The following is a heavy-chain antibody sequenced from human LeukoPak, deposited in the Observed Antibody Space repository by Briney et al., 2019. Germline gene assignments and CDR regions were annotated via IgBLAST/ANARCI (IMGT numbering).Heavy chain of an antibody. CDR1: GGSFSGYY. J-gene: IGHJ4*02. Sequence: SETLSLTCAVYGGSFSGYYWSWIRQPPGKGLEWIGEINHSGSTNCNPSLKSRVTISVDTSKTQFSLKLSSVTAADTAVYYCARGNPPLRCLDYWGQGTLVTVSS. CDR2: INHSGST. V-gene: IGHV4-34*01. D-gene: IGHD4-17*01. CDR3: ARGNPPLRCLDY.